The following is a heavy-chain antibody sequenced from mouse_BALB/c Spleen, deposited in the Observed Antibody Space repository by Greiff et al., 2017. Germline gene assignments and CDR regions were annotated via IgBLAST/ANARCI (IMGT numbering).Heavy chain of an antibody. J-gene: IGHJ3*01. Sequence: EVQLVESGGGLVKPGGSLKLSCAASGFTFSSYAMSWVRQSPEKRLEWVAEISSGGSYTYYPDTVTGRFTISRDNAKNTLYLEMSSLRSEDTAMYYCATDGYYPYWGQGTLVTVSA. CDR2: ISSGGSYT. D-gene: IGHD2-3*01. CDR3: ATDGYYPY. V-gene: IGHV5-9-4*01. CDR1: GFTFSSYA.